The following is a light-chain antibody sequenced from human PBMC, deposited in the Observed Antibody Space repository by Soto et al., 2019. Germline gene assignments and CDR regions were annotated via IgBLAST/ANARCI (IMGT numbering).Light chain of an antibody. CDR2: LSSDGSH. J-gene: IGLJ2*01. CDR3: QTWDTGARVV. V-gene: IGLV4-69*01. Sequence: QLVLTQSPSASASLGASVKLTCTLSSGHSSYAIAWHQQQPEKGPWYLMKLSSDGSHSKGDGLPDRFSGSSSGAERYLTISALQSEDEADYYCQTWDTGARVVFGGGTKLTVL. CDR1: SGHSSYA.